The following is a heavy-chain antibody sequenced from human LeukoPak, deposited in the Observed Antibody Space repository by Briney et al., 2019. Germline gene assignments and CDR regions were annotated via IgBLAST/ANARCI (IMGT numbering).Heavy chain of an antibody. CDR1: GFTVSSTY. CDR3: ARDSSSFPNYFDY. V-gene: IGHV3-53*01. CDR2: IYSDGTT. Sequence: GGSLRLSCAASGFTVSSTYMSWVRQAPGKGLEWVSLIYSDGTTFYADSVKGRFAISTDDSKNTLYLQMSSLRAEDTAVYYCARDSSSFPNYFDYWGQGTLITVSS. D-gene: IGHD3-3*02. J-gene: IGHJ4*02.